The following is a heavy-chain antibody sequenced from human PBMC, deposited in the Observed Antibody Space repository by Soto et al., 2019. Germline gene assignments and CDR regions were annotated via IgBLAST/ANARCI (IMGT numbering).Heavy chain of an antibody. D-gene: IGHD3-22*01. Sequence: SSETLSLTCTVCGVSISSGGYYWSWIRQPPGKGLEWIGSVYYNGNMYYNPSLKSRVTMSVDTSKNQFSLDLRSVTAADTAVYYCARRKGYDSTTYYFDYWGQGKLVTVSS. CDR2: VYYNGNM. CDR1: GVSISSGGYY. V-gene: IGHV4-39*01. J-gene: IGHJ4*02. CDR3: ARRKGYDSTTYYFDY.